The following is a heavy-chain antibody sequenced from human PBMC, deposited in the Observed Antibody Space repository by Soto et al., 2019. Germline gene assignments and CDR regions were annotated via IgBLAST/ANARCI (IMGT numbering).Heavy chain of an antibody. Sequence: EVQLVESGGGLVQPGGSQRLSCAASGFTFSSYWMHWVRQAPGKGLVWVSRINSDGSSTSYADSVKGRFTISRDNAKNTLYLQMNSLRAEDTAVYYCARGGSLNWYFDLWGPWHPGHCLL. J-gene: IGHJ2*01. D-gene: IGHD1-26*01. V-gene: IGHV3-74*01. CDR3: ARGGSLNWYFDL. CDR1: GFTFSSYW. CDR2: INSDGSST.